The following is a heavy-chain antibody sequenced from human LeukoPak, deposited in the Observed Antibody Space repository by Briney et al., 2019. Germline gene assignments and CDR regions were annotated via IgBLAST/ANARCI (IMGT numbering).Heavy chain of an antibody. J-gene: IGHJ6*03. V-gene: IGHV3-43*02. CDR2: ISGDGGST. Sequence: GGSLRLSCAASGFTFDDYAMHWVRQALGKGLEWVSLISGDGGSTYYADSVKGRFTISRDNSKNSLYLQMNSLRTEDTALYYCAKDTAVGGSCYSCYYYYMDVWGKGTTVTVSS. CDR1: GFTFDDYA. CDR3: AKDTAVGGSCYSCYYYYMDV. D-gene: IGHD2-15*01.